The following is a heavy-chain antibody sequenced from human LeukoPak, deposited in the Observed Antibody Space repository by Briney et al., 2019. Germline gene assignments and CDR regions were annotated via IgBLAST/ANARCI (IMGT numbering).Heavy chain of an antibody. CDR1: GYTFTGYY. D-gene: IGHD5/OR15-5a*01. CDR3: AREVSGPRSLLYYYYMDV. Sequence: GASVKVSCKASGYTFTGYYMHWVRQAPGQGLEWMGRINPDSGGTNYAQKFQGRVTMTRDTSISTAYMEVSRLRSDDTAVYYCAREVSGPRSLLYYYYMDVWGRGTTVTVSS. CDR2: INPDSGGT. V-gene: IGHV1-2*06. J-gene: IGHJ6*03.